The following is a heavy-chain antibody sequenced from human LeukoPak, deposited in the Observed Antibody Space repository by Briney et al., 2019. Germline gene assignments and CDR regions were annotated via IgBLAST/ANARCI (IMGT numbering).Heavy chain of an antibody. V-gene: IGHV1-69*13. J-gene: IGHJ4*02. D-gene: IGHD6-19*01. CDR3: ARSEQWLVIHLDY. CDR2: IIPIFGTA. CDR1: GGTFSSYA. Sequence: ASVKVSCKASGGTFSSYAISWVRQAPGQGLEWMGGIIPIFGTANYAQKFQGRVTITVDESTSTAYMELSSLRSEDTAVYYRARSEQWLVIHLDYWGQGALVTVSS.